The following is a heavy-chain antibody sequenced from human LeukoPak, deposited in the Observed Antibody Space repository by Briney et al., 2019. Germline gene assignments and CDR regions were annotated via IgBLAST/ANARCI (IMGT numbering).Heavy chain of an antibody. J-gene: IGHJ5*02. CDR2: ISGSGGST. Sequence: PGGSLRLSCAASGFTFRSSAMSWVRQAPGKGLEWVSAISGSGGSTNYADSVKGRFTISRDNSKNTLYLQMNSLRVGDTAVYYCAKDRFDPWGQGTLVTVSS. V-gene: IGHV3-23*01. CDR3: AKDRFDP. CDR1: GFTFRSSA.